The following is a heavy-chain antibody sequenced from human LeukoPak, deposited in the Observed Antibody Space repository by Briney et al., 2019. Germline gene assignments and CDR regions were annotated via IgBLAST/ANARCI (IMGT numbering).Heavy chain of an antibody. CDR2: IIPLFGTA. D-gene: IGHD3-22*01. V-gene: IGHV1-69*13. CDR3: TRDMRDSSGYYYYYYYGMDV. CDR1: GGTFSSYA. J-gene: IGHJ6*02. Sequence: SVKVSCKASGGTFSSYAISWVRQAPGQGLEWMGGIIPLFGTANYAQKFQGRVTITADESTSTAYMELSSLRSEDTAVYYCTRDMRDSSGYYYYYYYGMDVWGQGTTVTVSS.